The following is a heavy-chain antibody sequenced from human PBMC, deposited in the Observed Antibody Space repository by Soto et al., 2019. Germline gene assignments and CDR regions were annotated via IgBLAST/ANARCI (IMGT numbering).Heavy chain of an antibody. V-gene: IGHV1-46*01. J-gene: IGHJ4*02. CDR1: GYTCTSYY. Sequence: ASVKVSCEAAGYTCTSYYMHWVRQAPGKGLEWMGIINPSGGSTSYAQKFQGRVTMTRDTSTGTVYMELSSLRSEDTAVYYCARDRIAAAGMRGERAFDYRGQGTLVTVSS. CDR2: INPSGGST. D-gene: IGHD6-13*01. CDR3: ARDRIAAAGMRGERAFDY.